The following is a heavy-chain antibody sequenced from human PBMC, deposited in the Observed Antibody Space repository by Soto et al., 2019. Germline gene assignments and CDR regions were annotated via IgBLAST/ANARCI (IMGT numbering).Heavy chain of an antibody. V-gene: IGHV4-59*08. CDR1: GGSISSYY. Sequence: QVQLQESGPGLVKPSETLSLTCTVSGGSISSYYWSWIRQPPGKGLEWIGYIYYSGSTNYNPSLKSRVTISVDTSKNRFSLKLSSVTAADTAVYYCARHYLGTVTRTVFSAFDIWGQGTMVTVSS. D-gene: IGHD4-17*01. J-gene: IGHJ3*02. CDR2: IYYSGST. CDR3: ARHYLGTVTRTVFSAFDI.